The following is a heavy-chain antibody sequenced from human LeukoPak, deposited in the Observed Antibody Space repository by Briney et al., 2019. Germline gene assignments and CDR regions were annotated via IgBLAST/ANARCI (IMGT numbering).Heavy chain of an antibody. CDR3: ARDIGRDQRIAADIDYAFDI. CDR2: ISAYNGNR. CDR1: AYTLTPYY. V-gene: IGHV1-18*01. D-gene: IGHD6-13*01. J-gene: IGHJ3*02. Sequence: ASVNVSCKPSAYTLTPYYISGVRQAPGQGLECMGWISAYNGNRNYAQMLQGRVTMTTDTSTSTAYMELRSLRPDDTAVYYCARDIGRDQRIAADIDYAFDIWGQGTMVTVSS.